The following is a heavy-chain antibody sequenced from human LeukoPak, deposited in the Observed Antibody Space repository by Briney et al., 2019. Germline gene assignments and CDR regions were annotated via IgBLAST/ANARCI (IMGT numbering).Heavy chain of an antibody. CDR1: GFIFSNYW. V-gene: IGHV3-7*01. Sequence: GGSLRLSCAASGFIFSNYWMTWVRQAPGKGLEWVANIKQDGSEKYYVDSVKGRFTISRDNAKNSLYLQMNSLRAEDTAVYYCARGFNGIDYWGQGTLVTVSS. CDR2: IKQDGSEK. J-gene: IGHJ4*02. D-gene: IGHD3-3*01. CDR3: ARGFNGIDY.